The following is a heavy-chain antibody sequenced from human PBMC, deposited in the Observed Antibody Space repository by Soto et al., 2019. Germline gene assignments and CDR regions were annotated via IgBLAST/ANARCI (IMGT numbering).Heavy chain of an antibody. CDR3: ARVPDIVVVPAAILDY. J-gene: IGHJ4*02. D-gene: IGHD2-2*01. CDR1: GYTFTSYG. CDR2: ISAYNGNT. Sequence: ASVKVSCKASGYTFTSYGISWVRQAPGQGLEWMGWISAYNGNTNYAQKLQGRVTMTTDTSTSTAYMELRSLRSDDTAVYYCARVPDIVVVPAAILDYWGQGTLVTVSS. V-gene: IGHV1-18*01.